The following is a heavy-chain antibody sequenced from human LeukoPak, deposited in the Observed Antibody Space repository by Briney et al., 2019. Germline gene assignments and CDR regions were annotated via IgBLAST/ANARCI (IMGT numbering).Heavy chain of an antibody. CDR1: GFTFSSTH. D-gene: IGHD6-19*01. CDR2: ISSDGSHK. V-gene: IGHV3-30*18. Sequence: GGSLRLSCAASGFTFSSTHMHWVRQAPGKGLEWVAIISSDGSHKYYADSVKGRFTFSRDNSKNTLYLQMNGLRAEGTAVYYCAKDLMGGWSLDYWGQGTLLTVSS. J-gene: IGHJ4*02. CDR3: AKDLMGGWSLDY.